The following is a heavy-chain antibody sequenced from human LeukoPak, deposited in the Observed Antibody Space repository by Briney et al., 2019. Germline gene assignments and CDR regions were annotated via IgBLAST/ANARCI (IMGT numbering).Heavy chain of an antibody. V-gene: IGHV3-9*01. CDR3: AKDMTVSSSWTGDAFDF. J-gene: IGHJ3*01. CDR2: ISWNSGSI. Sequence: PGGSLRLSCAASGFTFDDYAMHWVRQAPGKGLEWVSGISWNSGSIGYADSVKGRFTISRDNAKNSLYLQMNSLRPEDTALYFCAKDMTVSSSWTGDAFDFWGQGTMVTVSS. D-gene: IGHD6-13*01. CDR1: GFTFDDYA.